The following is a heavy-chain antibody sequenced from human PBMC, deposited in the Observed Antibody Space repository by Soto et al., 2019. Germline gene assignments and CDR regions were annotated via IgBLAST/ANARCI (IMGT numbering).Heavy chain of an antibody. Sequence: PGGSLRLSCAASGFTFSSYWMSWVRQAPGKGLEWVANIKQDGSEKYYVDSVKGRFTISRDNAKNSLYLQMNSLRAEDTAVYYCARDDGITFGGVIDPAHFDYWGQGTLVTVS. CDR2: IKQDGSEK. J-gene: IGHJ4*02. CDR1: GFTFSSYW. V-gene: IGHV3-7*03. D-gene: IGHD3-16*02. CDR3: ARDDGITFGGVIDPAHFDY.